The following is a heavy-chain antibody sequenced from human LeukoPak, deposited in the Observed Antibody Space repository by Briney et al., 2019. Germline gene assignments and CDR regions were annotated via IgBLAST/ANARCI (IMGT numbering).Heavy chain of an antibody. V-gene: IGHV3-33*06. D-gene: IGHD5-18*01. CDR3: AKTSPYSYGSFYY. CDR2: IWYDGSNK. J-gene: IGHJ4*02. Sequence: GGSLRLSCAASGFTFSSYGMHWVRQAPGKGLEWVAVIWYDGSNKYYADSVKGRFTISRDNSKNTLYLQMNSLRAEDTAVYYCAKTSPYSYGSFYYWGQGTLVTVSS. CDR1: GFTFSSYG.